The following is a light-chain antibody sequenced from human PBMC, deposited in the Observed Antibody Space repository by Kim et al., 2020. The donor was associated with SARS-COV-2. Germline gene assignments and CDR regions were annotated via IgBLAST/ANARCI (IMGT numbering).Light chain of an antibody. J-gene: IGKJ3*01. CDR3: QQYNNWPFT. CDR2: GAS. V-gene: IGKV3-15*01. CDR1: QSVSSN. Sequence: VSPGERATLSCRSSQSVSSNLAWYQQKPGQAPRLLIYGASTRATGIPARFSGSGSGTEFTLTISSLQSEDFAVYYCQQYNNWPFTFGPGTKVDIK.